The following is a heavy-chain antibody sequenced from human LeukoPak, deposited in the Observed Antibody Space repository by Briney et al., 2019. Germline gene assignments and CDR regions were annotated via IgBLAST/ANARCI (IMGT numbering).Heavy chain of an antibody. CDR3: ARAGDCSSTSCYTQKVARLGMDV. CDR1: GGSISSGSYY. D-gene: IGHD2-2*02. CDR2: IYTSGNT. J-gene: IGHJ6*02. Sequence: SETLSLTCTVSGGSISSGSYYWSWIRQPAGKGLEWIRRIYTSGNTNYNPSLKSRVTISVDTSKNQFSLKLSSVTAADTAVYYCARAGDCSSTSCYTQKVARLGMDVWGQGTTVTVSS. V-gene: IGHV4-61*02.